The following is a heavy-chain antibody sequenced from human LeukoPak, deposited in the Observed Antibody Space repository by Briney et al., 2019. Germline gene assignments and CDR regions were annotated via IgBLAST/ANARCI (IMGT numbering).Heavy chain of an antibody. V-gene: IGHV1-24*01. Sequence: ASVKVSCKVSGYTLTDLSMHWVRQTPGSGPEWMGGFDPEAGETVYAQKFQGRVTMTDDTSTDTAYMELSSLRSGDTAVYYCAADSRRSSGWFLPDRFDIWGQGTKVTVSS. CDR2: FDPEAGET. J-gene: IGHJ3*02. CDR3: AADSRRSSGWFLPDRFDI. D-gene: IGHD6-19*01. CDR1: GYTLTDLS.